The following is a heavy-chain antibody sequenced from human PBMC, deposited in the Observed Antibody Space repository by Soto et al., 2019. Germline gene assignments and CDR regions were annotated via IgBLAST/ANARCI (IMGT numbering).Heavy chain of an antibody. D-gene: IGHD3-16*01. Sequence: ASVKVSCKASGYTFTDYYIHWVRQAPGQGLEWLGWFNPKTGGPNYAPKFQGRVTMTRGTSPSTTYMELTSLTSDDTAVYYCAREHAGFGDYWGPGTLVTVSS. V-gene: IGHV1-2*02. CDR1: GYTFTDYY. CDR3: AREHAGFGDY. CDR2: FNPKTGGP. J-gene: IGHJ4*02.